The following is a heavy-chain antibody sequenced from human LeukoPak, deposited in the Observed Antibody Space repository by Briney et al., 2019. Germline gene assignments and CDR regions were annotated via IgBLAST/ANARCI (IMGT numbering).Heavy chain of an antibody. CDR3: ARDQHYDVLTGFGLDV. Sequence: GGSLRLSCAASGFTFSSFGMHWVRQAPGKGLEWVSFIRYGGTNEYYADSVKGRFTISRDNAKNTLYLLMNGLRVEDTAVYYCARDQHYDVLTGFGLDVWGQGTTVTVSS. CDR2: IRYGGTNE. D-gene: IGHD3-9*01. V-gene: IGHV3-30*02. CDR1: GFTFSSFG. J-gene: IGHJ6*02.